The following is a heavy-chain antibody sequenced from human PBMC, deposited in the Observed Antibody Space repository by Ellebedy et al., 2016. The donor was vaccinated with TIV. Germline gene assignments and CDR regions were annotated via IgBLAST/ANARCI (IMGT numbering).Heavy chain of an antibody. CDR1: GDSITDYY. V-gene: IGHV4-59*08. CDR2: VSYSGTT. CDR3: ARRVEMGGASPSLSAWLDP. J-gene: IGHJ5*02. Sequence: SETLSLTXTVSGDSITDYYWNWIRQTSNKGLEWIGHVSYSGTTIYNPSLNGRVTISVDLSKNQVSLRLISVTAADTAVYYCARRVEMGGASPSLSAWLDPWGRGAPVTVSS. D-gene: IGHD5-24*01.